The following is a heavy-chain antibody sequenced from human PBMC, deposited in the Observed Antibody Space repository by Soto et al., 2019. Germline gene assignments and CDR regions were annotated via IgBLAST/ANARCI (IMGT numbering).Heavy chain of an antibody. CDR3: ARGGYDSSGYYYVRDY. J-gene: IGHJ4*02. D-gene: IGHD3-22*01. CDR2: IYYSGST. CDR1: GGSISSYY. V-gene: IGHV4-59*01. Sequence: SETLSLTCAVSGGSISSYYWSWIRQPPGKGLEWIGYIYYSGSTNYNPSLKSRVTISVDTSKNQFSLKLSSVTAADTAVYYCARGGYDSSGYYYVRDYWGQGTLVTVSS.